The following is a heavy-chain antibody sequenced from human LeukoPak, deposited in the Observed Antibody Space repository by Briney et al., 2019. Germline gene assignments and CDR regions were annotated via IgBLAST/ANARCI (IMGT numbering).Heavy chain of an antibody. J-gene: IGHJ1*01. CDR3: AKGAYYYDSSGRRGYFQH. Sequence: GGSLRLSCAASGFTFDDYAMHWVRQAPGKGLEWVSGISWNSGSIGYADSVKGRFTISRDNAKNSLYLQMNSLRAEDMALYYCAKGAYYYDSSGRRGYFQHWGQGTLVTVSS. CDR1: GFTFDDYA. CDR2: ISWNSGSI. V-gene: IGHV3-9*03. D-gene: IGHD3-22*01.